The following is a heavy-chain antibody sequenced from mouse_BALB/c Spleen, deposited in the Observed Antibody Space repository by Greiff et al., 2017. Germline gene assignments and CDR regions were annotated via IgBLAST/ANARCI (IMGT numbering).Heavy chain of an antibody. CDR3: ARAGVGAMDY. J-gene: IGHJ4*01. CDR1: GFTFSSFG. V-gene: IGHV5-17*02. Sequence: EVQLVESGGGLVQPGGSRKLSCAASGFTFSSFGMHWVRQAPEKGLEWVAYISSGSSTIYYADTVKGRFTISRDNPKNTLFLQMTSLRSEDTAMYYCARAGVGAMDYWGQGTSVTVSS. D-gene: IGHD1-1*02. CDR2: ISSGSSTI.